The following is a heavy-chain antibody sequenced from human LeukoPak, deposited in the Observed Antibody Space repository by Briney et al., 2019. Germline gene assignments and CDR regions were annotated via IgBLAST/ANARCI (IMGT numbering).Heavy chain of an antibody. CDR2: IFYVGST. CDR1: GDSTGSHY. V-gene: IGHV4-59*11. D-gene: IGHD3-22*01. J-gene: IGHJ3*02. CDR3: ARDYYDSRGEAFDI. Sequence: SETLSLTCTVSGDSTGSHYWSSIPQPPGKRLEWIGYIFYVGSTNYNPSLKSRVTISVDKSKNQFSLKLNSVTAADTAVYYCARDYYDSRGEAFDIWGQGTMVTVSS.